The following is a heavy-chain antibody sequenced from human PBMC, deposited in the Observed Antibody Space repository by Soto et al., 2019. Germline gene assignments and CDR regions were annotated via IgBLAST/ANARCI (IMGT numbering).Heavy chain of an antibody. D-gene: IGHD2-15*01. V-gene: IGHV1-8*01. CDR1: GYTFTSYD. J-gene: IGHJ5*02. CDR2: MNPNSGNT. Sequence: ASVKVSCKASGYTFTSYDINWVRQATGQGLEWMGWMNPNSGNTGYAQKFQGRVTMTRNTSISTAYMELSSLRSEDTAVYYCARYPYCSGGSCYWFDPWGQGTLVTVSS. CDR3: ARYPYCSGGSCYWFDP.